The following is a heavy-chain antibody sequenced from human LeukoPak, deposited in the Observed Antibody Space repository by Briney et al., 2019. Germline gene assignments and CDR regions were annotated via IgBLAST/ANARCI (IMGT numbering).Heavy chain of an antibody. D-gene: IGHD3-22*01. CDR2: IYYSGST. V-gene: IGHV4-39*01. Sequence: SETLSLTCTVSGGSISSSSYYWGWIRQPPGKGLEWIGSIYYSGSTYYNPSLKSRVTISVDTSKNQFSLKLSSVTAADRAVYYCAKHEGSYLDKSGYTFDYWGQGTLVTVSS. J-gene: IGHJ4*02. CDR1: GGSISSSSYY. CDR3: AKHEGSYLDKSGYTFDY.